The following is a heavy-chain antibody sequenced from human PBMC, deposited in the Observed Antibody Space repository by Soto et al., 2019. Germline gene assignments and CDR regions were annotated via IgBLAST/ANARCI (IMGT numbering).Heavy chain of an antibody. CDR3: ARAPIGKDPGWFDP. J-gene: IGHJ5*02. D-gene: IGHD1-1*01. V-gene: IGHV1-2*02. Sequence: QVQLVQSGAEVKKPGASVKVSCKASGYTFTGYYLHWVRQAPGQGLEWMGWINPNSGGTNYAQKFQGRVTMTRDSAISTAYMELSRLRSDDTAGYYCARAPIGKDPGWFDPWGQGTLVTVSS. CDR1: GYTFTGYY. CDR2: INPNSGGT.